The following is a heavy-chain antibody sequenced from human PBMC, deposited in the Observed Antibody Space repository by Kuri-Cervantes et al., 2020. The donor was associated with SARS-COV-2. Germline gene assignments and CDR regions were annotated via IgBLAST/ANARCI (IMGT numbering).Heavy chain of an antibody. J-gene: IGHJ5*02. CDR2: INPNSGGT. D-gene: IGHD2-2*02. CDR1: GYTFTGYY. CDR3: ARIYYGGPSVVPVAIEVRGWFDP. Sequence: ASVKVSCKASGYTFTGYYMHWVRQAPGQGLEWMGWINPNSGGTNYAQKLQGRVTMTTDTSTSTAYMELRGLRSDDTAVYYCARIYYGGPSVVPVAIEVRGWFDPWGQGTLVTVSS. V-gene: IGHV1-2*02.